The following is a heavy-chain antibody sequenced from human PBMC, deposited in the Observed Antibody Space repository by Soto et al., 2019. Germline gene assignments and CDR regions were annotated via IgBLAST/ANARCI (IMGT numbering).Heavy chain of an antibody. CDR2: ISYDGSYK. CDR3: AKWNGGFDY. D-gene: IGHD3-16*01. Sequence: QVQLVESGGGVVQPGWSLRLSCAASGFTFSSYGMHWVRQAPGKGLEWVAVISYDGSYKYYADSVKGRFTISRDNSKNTLYLQMNSLRAEDTAVYYCAKWNGGFDYWGQGTLVTLSS. V-gene: IGHV3-30*18. CDR1: GFTFSSYG. J-gene: IGHJ4*02.